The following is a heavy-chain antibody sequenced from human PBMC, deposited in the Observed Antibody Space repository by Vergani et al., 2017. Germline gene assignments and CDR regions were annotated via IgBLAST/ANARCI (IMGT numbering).Heavy chain of an antibody. CDR1: GYSFTSYW. Sequence: EVQLVQSGAEVKKPGESLKISCKGSGYSFTSYWIGWVRQMPGKGLEWMGIIYPGDSDTRYSPSFQGQVTISADKSISTAYLQWSSLKASDTAMYYCARHLSVNEILEVFDIWGQGTMVTVSS. J-gene: IGHJ3*02. CDR2: IYPGDSDT. V-gene: IGHV5-51*01. CDR3: ARHLSVNEILEVFDI. D-gene: IGHD1-1*01.